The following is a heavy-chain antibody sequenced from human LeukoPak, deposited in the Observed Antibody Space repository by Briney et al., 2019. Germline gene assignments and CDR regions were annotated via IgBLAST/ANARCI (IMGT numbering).Heavy chain of an antibody. CDR1: GGTFSSYA. V-gene: IGHV1-69*13. J-gene: IGHJ4*02. CDR2: IIPIFGTA. Sequence: GASVKVSCKASGGTFSSYAISWVRQAPGQGLEWMGGIIPIFGTANYAQKFQGRVTITADESTSTAYMELRSLRSDDTAVYYCARDVASRYGSGSYLDYWGQGTLVTVSS. CDR3: ARDVASRYGSGSYLDY. D-gene: IGHD3-10*01.